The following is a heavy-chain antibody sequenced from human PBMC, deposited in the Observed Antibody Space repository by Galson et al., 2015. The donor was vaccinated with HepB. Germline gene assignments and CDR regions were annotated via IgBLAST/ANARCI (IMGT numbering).Heavy chain of an antibody. CDR2: IYYSGST. CDR3: ARDLIECSSTSCYKYYYYGMDV. D-gene: IGHD2-2*02. CDR1: GGSVSSGSYY. V-gene: IGHV4-61*01. J-gene: IGHJ6*02. Sequence: SETLSLTCTVSGGSVSSGSYYWSWIRQPPGKGLEWIGYIYYSGSTNYNPSLKSRVTISVDTSKNQFSLKLSSVTAADTAVYYCARDLIECSSTSCYKYYYYGMDVWGQGTTVTVSS.